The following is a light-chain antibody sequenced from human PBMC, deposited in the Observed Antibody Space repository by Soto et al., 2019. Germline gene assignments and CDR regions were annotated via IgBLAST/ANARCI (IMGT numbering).Light chain of an antibody. CDR3: QQYNSYPWT. Sequence: EIVMTQSPATLSVSPGERATLSCRASHRVSSYLAWYQQRPGQAPRLLIYGASTRATGIPARFSGSASGTEFTLTISSLQSEDFATFYCQQYNSYPWTFGQGTKVEVK. CDR2: GAS. J-gene: IGKJ1*01. V-gene: IGKV3-15*01. CDR1: HRVSSY.